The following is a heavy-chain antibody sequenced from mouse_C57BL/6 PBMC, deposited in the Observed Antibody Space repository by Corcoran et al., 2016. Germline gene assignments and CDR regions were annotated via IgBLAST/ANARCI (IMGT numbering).Heavy chain of an antibody. V-gene: IGHV1-15*01. CDR3: TRSGPWFAY. CDR2: IDPETGGT. D-gene: IGHD3-2*02. Sequence: QVQLQQSGAELVRPGASVTLSCKASGYTFTDYEMHWVKQTPVHGMEWIGAIDPETGGTAYNQKFKGKAILNADKSSSTAYMELRSLTSEDSAVYYCTRSGPWFAYWGQGTLVTVSA. J-gene: IGHJ3*01. CDR1: GYTFTDYE.